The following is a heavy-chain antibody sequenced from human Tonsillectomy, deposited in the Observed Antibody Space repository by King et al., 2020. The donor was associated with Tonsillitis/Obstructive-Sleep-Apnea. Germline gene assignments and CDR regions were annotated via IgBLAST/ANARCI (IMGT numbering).Heavy chain of an antibody. CDR3: ARQAGYYYYMDV. J-gene: IGHJ6*03. CDR1: GGSISSSSYY. Sequence: LQLQESGPGLVKPSETLSLTCTVSGGSISSSSYYWGWIRQPPGKGLEWIGSIYYSGSTYYNPSLKSRVTISVDTSKNQFSLKLSSVTAADTAVYYCARQAGYYYYMDVWDKGTTVTVSS. D-gene: IGHD3-10*01. CDR2: IYYSGST. V-gene: IGHV4-39*01.